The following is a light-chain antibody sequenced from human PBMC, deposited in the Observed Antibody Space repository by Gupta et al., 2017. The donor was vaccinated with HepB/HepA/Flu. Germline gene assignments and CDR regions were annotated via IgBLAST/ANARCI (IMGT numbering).Light chain of an antibody. CDR3: QQYNSYPLT. V-gene: IGKV1-16*01. Sequence: KSLIYAASSLQSGVPSRFSGSGSGTDFTLTISSLQPEDFATYYCQQYNSYPLTFGGGTTVEIK. J-gene: IGKJ4*01. CDR2: AAS.